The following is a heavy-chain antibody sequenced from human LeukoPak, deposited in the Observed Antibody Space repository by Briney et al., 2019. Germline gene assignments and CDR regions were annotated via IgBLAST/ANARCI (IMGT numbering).Heavy chain of an antibody. D-gene: IGHD1-26*01. CDR1: GGSISSYY. Sequence: SETLSLTCTVSGGSISSYYWSWIRQPARKGLEWIGRIYTSGSTNYNPSLKSRVTMSVDTSKNQFSLKLSSVTAADTAVYYCARDDLVGATTYWYFDLWGRGTLVTVSS. V-gene: IGHV4-4*07. J-gene: IGHJ2*01. CDR2: IYTSGST. CDR3: ARDDLVGATTYWYFDL.